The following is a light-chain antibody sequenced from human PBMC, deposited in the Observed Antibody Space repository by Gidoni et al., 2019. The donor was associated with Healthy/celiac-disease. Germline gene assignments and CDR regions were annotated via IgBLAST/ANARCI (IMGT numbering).Light chain of an antibody. V-gene: IGKV1-39*01. CDR2: AAS. CDR3: QQSYSTLFT. Sequence: DLHMPPSPSSLSASVGDRVTITCRASQSISSYLNWYQQKPGKAPKLLIYAASSLQSGVPSRFSGSGSGTDFTLTISSLQPEDFATYYCQQSYSTLFTFGPGTKVDIK. CDR1: QSISSY. J-gene: IGKJ3*01.